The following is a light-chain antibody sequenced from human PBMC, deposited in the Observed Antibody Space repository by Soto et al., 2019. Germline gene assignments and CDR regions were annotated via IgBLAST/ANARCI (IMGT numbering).Light chain of an antibody. CDR2: GAS. V-gene: IGKV3-20*01. CDR3: QHYRTS. CDR1: QSVSSSY. Sequence: EIVLTQSPGTLSLSPGERATLSCRASQSVSSSYLAWYQQKPGQPPRLLIFGASSRATGIPDRFTGSGSGXXXXXXXXXXXXXDXAXXXCQHYRTSFGGGTKVEIK. J-gene: IGKJ4*01.